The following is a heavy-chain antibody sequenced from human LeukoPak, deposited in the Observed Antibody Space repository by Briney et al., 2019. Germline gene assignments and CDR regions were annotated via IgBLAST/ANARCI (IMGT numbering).Heavy chain of an antibody. CDR2: ISYSGST. CDR3: ARDSGSSSWEGFDY. Sequence: SETLSLTCTVSGGSISSYYWSWIRQPPGKGLEWSGYISYSGSTNYNPSLKSRVTISVDTSKSQFSLNVSSVTAADTAMYYCARDSGSSSWEGFDYWGQGTLVTVSS. J-gene: IGHJ4*02. V-gene: IGHV4-59*01. D-gene: IGHD6-13*01. CDR1: GGSISSYY.